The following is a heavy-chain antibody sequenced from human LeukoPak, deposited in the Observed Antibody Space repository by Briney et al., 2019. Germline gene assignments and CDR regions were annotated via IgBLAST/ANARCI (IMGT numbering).Heavy chain of an antibody. CDR1: GDTLSGNSAA. CDR3: ARGHHFAFNI. CDR2: TYCRSNWYN. V-gene: IGHV6-1*01. Sequence: SQTLSLTCAMSGDTLSGNSAAWNSIRQSPSRGLEWLGRTYCRSNWYNEYAVSVKSRITINPDTSKNQFSLQLNSVTPEDAAVHYCARGHHFAFNIWDQGTMVTVSP. J-gene: IGHJ3*02.